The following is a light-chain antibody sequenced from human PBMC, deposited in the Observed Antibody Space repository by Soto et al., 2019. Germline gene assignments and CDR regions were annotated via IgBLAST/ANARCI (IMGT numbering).Light chain of an antibody. CDR3: SSFARSNNFV. V-gene: IGLV2-8*01. J-gene: IGLJ1*01. CDR1: SSDVGAYDY. CDR2: EVT. Sequence: QSVLTQPPSASGSPGQSVTISCTGTSSDVGAYDYVSWYQQHPGEAPKLMIYEVTKRPSGVPDRFSGSKSGNTASLTVSGLQTEDEADYYCSSFARSNNFVFGTGTKVPS.